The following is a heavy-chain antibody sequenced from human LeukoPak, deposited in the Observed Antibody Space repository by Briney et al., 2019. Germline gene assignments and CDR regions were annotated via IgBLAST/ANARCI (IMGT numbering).Heavy chain of an antibody. Sequence: GGSLRLSCAASGFTFSSYGMHWVRQAPGKGLEWVSSISSSSSYIYYADPVKGRFTISRDNAKNSLYLQMNSLRAEDTAVYYCARDGAAAGTFPYWGQGTLVTVSS. CDR1: GFTFSSYG. D-gene: IGHD6-13*01. J-gene: IGHJ4*02. V-gene: IGHV3-21*01. CDR3: ARDGAAAGTFPY. CDR2: ISSSSSYI.